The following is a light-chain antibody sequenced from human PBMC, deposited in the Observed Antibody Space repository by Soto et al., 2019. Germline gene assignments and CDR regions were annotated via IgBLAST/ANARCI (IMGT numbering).Light chain of an antibody. CDR1: QSVTSNY. Sequence: EIVLTQSPGTLSLSPGEGATLSCRASQSVTSNYLAWYQQKPGQAPRLLIYGASTRATGIPDRFSGSGSGTDFTLTISRLEPEDSAVYFCQQSGGAPYTFGQGTMLEIK. V-gene: IGKV3-20*01. J-gene: IGKJ2*01. CDR3: QQSGGAPYT. CDR2: GAS.